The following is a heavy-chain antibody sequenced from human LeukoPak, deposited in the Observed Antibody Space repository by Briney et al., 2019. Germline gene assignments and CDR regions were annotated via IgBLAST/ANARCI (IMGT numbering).Heavy chain of an antibody. Sequence: GASVKVSCKTSGYTFHNYGISWVRQAPGQGLEWMGWVSAYNGDTNFAPRFQDRVTMTRDTSTTTAYMELRSLRSDDTAVYYCARDLFVRYFYDGRGGDAFDIWGQGTMVTVSS. CDR1: GYTFHNYG. D-gene: IGHD3-22*01. J-gene: IGHJ3*02. CDR3: ARDLFVRYFYDGRGGDAFDI. CDR2: VSAYNGDT. V-gene: IGHV1-18*01.